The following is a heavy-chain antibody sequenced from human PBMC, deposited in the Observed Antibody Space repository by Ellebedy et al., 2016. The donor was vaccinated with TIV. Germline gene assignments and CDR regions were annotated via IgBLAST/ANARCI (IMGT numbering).Heavy chain of an antibody. J-gene: IGHJ3*02. V-gene: IGHV1-8*01. CDR2: MNPNRGNT. CDR1: GDTFTSYD. CDR3: AREMRIGDGSIVGDDAFDI. Sequence: AASVKVSCKASGDTFTSYDINWVRQPTGQGLEWLGWMNPNRGNTRYAQKFQGRITMTRTTSITTAYMELRSLRSEDTAVYYCAREMRIGDGSIVGDDAFDIWGQGTMVTVSS. D-gene: IGHD2-21*01.